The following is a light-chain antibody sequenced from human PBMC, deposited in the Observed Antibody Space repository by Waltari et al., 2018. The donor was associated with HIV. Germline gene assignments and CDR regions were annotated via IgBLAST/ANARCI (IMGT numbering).Light chain of an antibody. J-gene: IGLJ2*01. Sequence: QSVLTQPPSASGTPGQTVTISCSGSSSNVGINYVYWYQQFPGTAPRLLVFGNNLRPSGVPARFSGSISGLHSDDEADYYCGAWDDRLSGVLFGGGTKLTVL. CDR3: GAWDDRLSGVL. CDR1: SSNVGINY. CDR2: GNN. V-gene: IGLV1-47*01.